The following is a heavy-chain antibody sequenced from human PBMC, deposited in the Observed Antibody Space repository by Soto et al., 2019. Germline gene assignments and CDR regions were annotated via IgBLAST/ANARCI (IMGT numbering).Heavy chain of an antibody. V-gene: IGHV3-7*01. CDR2: IKQDGSEK. J-gene: IGHJ4*02. D-gene: IGHD3-9*01. CDR1: GFTFSSYW. Sequence: GGSLRLSCAASGFTFSSYWMSWVRQAPGKGLEWVANIKQDGSEKYYVDSVKGRFTISRDNAKNSLYLQMNSLRAEDTAVYYCARGITTYYDILTGYYYFDYWGQGTLVTVSS. CDR3: ARGITTYYDILTGYYYFDY.